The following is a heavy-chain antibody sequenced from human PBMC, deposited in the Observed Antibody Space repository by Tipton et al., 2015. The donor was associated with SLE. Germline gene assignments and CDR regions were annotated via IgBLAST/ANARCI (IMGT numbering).Heavy chain of an antibody. V-gene: IGHV3-7*01. CDR3: ATHRDNSGWYVGWLGIDF. Sequence: SLRLSCAASGFTFSSSWMNWVRLAPGKGLEWVANIKEDGSEKHYVDSVKDRLTISRDNAKNSLYLQMNSLRDEDTAVYYCATHRDNSGWYVGWLGIDFWGQGTLVTVSS. CDR2: IKEDGSEK. CDR1: GFTFSSSW. D-gene: IGHD6-19*01. J-gene: IGHJ4*02.